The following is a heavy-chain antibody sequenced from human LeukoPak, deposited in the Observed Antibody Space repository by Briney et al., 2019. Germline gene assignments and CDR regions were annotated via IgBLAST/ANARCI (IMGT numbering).Heavy chain of an antibody. CDR1: GYTFTTYK. J-gene: IGHJ6*02. CDR2: INAGNGNT. D-gene: IGHD1-7*01. CDR3: ARDDWNYKFTIHSYYYGMDV. V-gene: IGHV1-3*01. Sequence: AASVKVSCEASGYTFTTYKMHWVRQAPGQRLEWMGWINAGNGNTRYSQKLQGRVTITRDTSANTVYMELSSLRSGDTAVYYCARDDWNYKFTIHSYYYGMDVWGQGTTVTVSS.